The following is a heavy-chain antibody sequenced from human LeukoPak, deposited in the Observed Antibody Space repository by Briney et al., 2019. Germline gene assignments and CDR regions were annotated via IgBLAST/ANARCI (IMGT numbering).Heavy chain of an antibody. D-gene: IGHD3-22*01. CDR2: INTDGSST. J-gene: IGHJ4*02. CDR1: GFTLSSYW. CDR3: ARDLQAYYYDSSGYL. V-gene: IGHV3-74*01. Sequence: GGSLRLSCAASGFTLSSYWMHSVRQAPGKGLVWVSCINTDGSSTSYADSVKGRFTISRDNAKHTLYLQMNSLRAEDTAAYYCARDLQAYYYDSSGYLWGQGTLVTVSS.